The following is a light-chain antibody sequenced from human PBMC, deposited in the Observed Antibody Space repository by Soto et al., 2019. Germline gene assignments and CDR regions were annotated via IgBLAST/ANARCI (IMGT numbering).Light chain of an antibody. V-gene: IGKV1-13*02. CDR3: QQCKSYPIT. CDR2: DAS. Sequence: AIQLTQTPSSVSASVGDRVTITCRATQDISNTLAWYQHKPGRGPMLLIFDASTLESGVPSRFTGSGSGTHFTLTISSRQPEDFATYICQQCKSYPITFGQGTRVEVK. J-gene: IGKJ5*01. CDR1: QDISNT.